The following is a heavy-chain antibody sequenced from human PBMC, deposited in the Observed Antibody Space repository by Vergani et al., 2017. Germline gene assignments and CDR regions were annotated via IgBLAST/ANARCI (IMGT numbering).Heavy chain of an antibody. CDR3: ARDLLPGTLLLLAY. J-gene: IGHJ4*02. CDR2: ISSSSSTI. Sequence: EVQLLESGGNLVQPGGSLRLSCAASGFTFTNFAMTWIRQAPGEGLEWVSYISSSSSTIYYADSVKGRFTISRDNAKNSLYLQMNSLRAEDTAVYYCARDLLPGTLLLLAYWGQGTLISVSS. V-gene: IGHV3-48*01. CDR1: GFTFTNFA. D-gene: IGHD1-7*01.